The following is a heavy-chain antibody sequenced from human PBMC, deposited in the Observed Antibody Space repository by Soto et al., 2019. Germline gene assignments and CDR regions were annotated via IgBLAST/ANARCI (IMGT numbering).Heavy chain of an antibody. Sequence: GASVKVSCKXSGYTFTSYDINWVRQATGQGLEWMGWMNPNSGNTGYAQKFQGRVTMTRNTSISTAYMELSSLRSEDTAVYYCARGTYDDFWSGLGLWVDDAFDIWGQGTMVTVSS. CDR1: GYTFTSYD. D-gene: IGHD3-3*01. V-gene: IGHV1-8*01. CDR3: ARGTYDDFWSGLGLWVDDAFDI. CDR2: MNPNSGNT. J-gene: IGHJ3*02.